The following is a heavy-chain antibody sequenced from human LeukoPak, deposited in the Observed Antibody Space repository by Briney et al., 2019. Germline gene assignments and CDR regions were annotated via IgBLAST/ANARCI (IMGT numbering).Heavy chain of an antibody. Sequence: PSETLSLTCTVSGYSISSGYYWGWIRQPPGKGLEWIGSIYYSGSTYYNPSLKSRVTISVDTSKNQFSLKLSSVTAADTAVYYCARPSFYGDYQDTIDYWGQGTLVTVSS. J-gene: IGHJ4*02. D-gene: IGHD4-17*01. CDR2: IYYSGST. CDR3: ARPSFYGDYQDTIDY. CDR1: GYSISSGYY. V-gene: IGHV4-38-2*02.